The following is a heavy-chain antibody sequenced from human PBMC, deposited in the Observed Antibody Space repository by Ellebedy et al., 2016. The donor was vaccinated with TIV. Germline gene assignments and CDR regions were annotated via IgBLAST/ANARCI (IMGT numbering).Heavy chain of an antibody. V-gene: IGHV3-23*01. J-gene: IGHJ6*02. Sequence: PGGSLRLSCAASGFTVSSNSMTWVRQVPGKGLEWVSSLSGSGGSTYYADSVKGRFTISRDNSKNTLYLQMNSLRAEDTAVYYCAKRVTMVREVITYYHYAMDVWGQGTTVTVSS. CDR2: LSGSGGST. CDR3: AKRVTMVREVITYYHYAMDV. CDR1: GFTVSSNS. D-gene: IGHD3-10*01.